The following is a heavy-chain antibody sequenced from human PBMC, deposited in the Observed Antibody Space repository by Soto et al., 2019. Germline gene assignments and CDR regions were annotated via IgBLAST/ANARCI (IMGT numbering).Heavy chain of an antibody. CDR2: ISPHNDRT. Sequence: QVQLVQSGADVTKPGASVKVSCKASGYNFTSYGISWVRQAPGQGLEWMGWISPHNDRTKYARRFRSRVTMTTETPTSTVYMELGSLRSDDTAVYYCARDLYYSSGRYFDHDAFDIWGQGTVVTVSS. CDR1: GYNFTSYG. J-gene: IGHJ3*02. D-gene: IGHD6-19*01. V-gene: IGHV1-18*01. CDR3: ARDLYYSSGRYFDHDAFDI.